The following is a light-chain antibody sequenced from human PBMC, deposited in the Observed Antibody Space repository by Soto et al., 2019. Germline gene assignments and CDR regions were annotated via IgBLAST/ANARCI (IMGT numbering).Light chain of an antibody. CDR3: QQRTSWPLT. Sequence: EIVLTQSPATLSLSPGEGATLSCRASQSISIYLAWYQQKSGQAPRLLIYDASNRATGIPARFSGSGSGTDFTLTISSLEPEDFAVYYCQQRTSWPLTFGGGTKVEIK. CDR2: DAS. J-gene: IGKJ4*01. V-gene: IGKV3-11*01. CDR1: QSISIY.